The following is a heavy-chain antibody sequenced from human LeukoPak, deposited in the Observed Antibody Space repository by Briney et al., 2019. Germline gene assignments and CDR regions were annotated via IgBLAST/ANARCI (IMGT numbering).Heavy chain of an antibody. CDR2: INSDGSST. CDR1: GFTFSSYW. Sequence: GGSLRLSCAASGFTFSSYWMHWVRQAPGEGLVWVSRINSDGSSTSYADSVKGRFTISRDNAKNSLYLQMNSLRAEDTAVYFCARGGHYDNLWGRYRQKDGFDYWGQGTLVTVSS. D-gene: IGHD3-16*02. V-gene: IGHV3-74*01. J-gene: IGHJ4*02. CDR3: ARGGHYDNLWGRYRQKDGFDY.